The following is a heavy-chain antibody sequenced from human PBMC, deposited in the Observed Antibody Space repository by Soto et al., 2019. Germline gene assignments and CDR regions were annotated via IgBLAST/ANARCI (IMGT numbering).Heavy chain of an antibody. J-gene: IGHJ6*02. CDR1: GFTFSSYG. Sequence: PGGSLRLSCAASGFTFSSYGMHWVRQAPGKGLEWVAVISYDGSNKYYADSVKGRFTISRDNSKNTLYLQMNSLRAEDTAVYYCAKYNWTLYYYYGMDVWGQGTTVTVSS. CDR2: ISYDGSNK. CDR3: AKYNWTLYYYYGMDV. D-gene: IGHD1-1*01. V-gene: IGHV3-30*18.